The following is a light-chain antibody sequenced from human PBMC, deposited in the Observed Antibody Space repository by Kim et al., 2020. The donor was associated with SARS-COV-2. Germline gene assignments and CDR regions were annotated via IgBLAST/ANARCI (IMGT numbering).Light chain of an antibody. Sequence: STGDRVTITCRASQGISSYLAWYQQKPGKAPKLLIYAASTLQSGVPSRFSGSGSGTDFTLTISCLQSEDFATYYCQQYYSYPPATFGQGTKVDIK. CDR3: QQYYSYPPAT. CDR1: QGISSY. V-gene: IGKV1-8*01. CDR2: AAS. J-gene: IGKJ1*01.